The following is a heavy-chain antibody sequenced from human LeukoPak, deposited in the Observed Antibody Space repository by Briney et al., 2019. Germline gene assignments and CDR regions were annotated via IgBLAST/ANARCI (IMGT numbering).Heavy chain of an antibody. J-gene: IGHJ6*02. CDR3: ATSVKGYSGGYGMDV. V-gene: IGHV3-23*01. D-gene: IGHD3-22*01. CDR1: GFTFSSYA. CDR2: ISGSGGST. Sequence: SGGSLRLSCAASGFTFSSYAMSWVRQAPGKGLEWVSAISGSGGSTYYADSVKGRFTISRDNSKNTLYLQMNSLRAEDTAVYYCATSVKGYSGGYGMDVWGQGTTVTVSS.